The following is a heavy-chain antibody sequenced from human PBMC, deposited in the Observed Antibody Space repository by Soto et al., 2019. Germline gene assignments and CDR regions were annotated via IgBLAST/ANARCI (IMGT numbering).Heavy chain of an antibody. CDR2: ISGSGGAT. D-gene: IGHD3-3*01. Sequence: LRLSCETSGFSFSSSAMNWVRQAPGKGLEWISVISGSGGATYFADSVKGRFTISRDNSKNTLYLQMNSLRAEDTAVYYCAKATLRVVHPLVFDHWGQGSLVTVSS. J-gene: IGHJ4*02. V-gene: IGHV3-23*01. CDR3: AKATLRVVHPLVFDH. CDR1: GFSFSSSA.